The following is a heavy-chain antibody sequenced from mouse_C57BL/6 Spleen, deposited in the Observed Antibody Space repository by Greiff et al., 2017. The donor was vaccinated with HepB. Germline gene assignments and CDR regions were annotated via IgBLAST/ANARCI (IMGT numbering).Heavy chain of an antibody. CDR2: IHPSDSDT. CDR3: ARGSNYYSNFYAMDY. CDR1: GYTFTSYW. V-gene: IGHV1-74*01. Sequence: QVQLQQPGAELVKPGASVKVSCKASGYTFTSYWMHWVKQRPGQGLEWIGRIHPSDSDTNYNQKFKGKATLTVDKSSSTAYMQLSSLTSEDSAVFYCARGSNYYSNFYAMDYWGQGTSVTVSS. D-gene: IGHD2-5*01. J-gene: IGHJ4*01.